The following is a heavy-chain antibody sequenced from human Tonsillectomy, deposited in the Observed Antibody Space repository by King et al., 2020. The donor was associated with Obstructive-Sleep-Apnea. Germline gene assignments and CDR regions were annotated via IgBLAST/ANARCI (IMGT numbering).Heavy chain of an antibody. Sequence: QLQESGPGLVKPSETLSLTCTVSGGSISSSSYYWGWIRQPPGKGLEWIGSIYYSGSTYYNPSLKSRVTISVDTSKNQFSLKLSSVTAADTAVYYCARGRGQLRFLEWLHEGDYGMDVWGQGTTVTVSS. CDR3: ARGRGQLRFLEWLHEGDYGMDV. CDR2: IYYSGST. J-gene: IGHJ6*02. CDR1: GGSISSSSYY. D-gene: IGHD3-3*01. V-gene: IGHV4-39*07.